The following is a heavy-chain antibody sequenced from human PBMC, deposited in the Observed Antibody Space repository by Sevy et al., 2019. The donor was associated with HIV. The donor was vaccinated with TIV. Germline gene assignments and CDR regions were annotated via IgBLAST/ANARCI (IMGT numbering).Heavy chain of an antibody. CDR3: ARGRVGATTSYYFDY. J-gene: IGHJ4*02. Sequence: GESLKISCAASGFTFSSYAMHWVRPAPGKGLEWVGFIWHDGSQKYYADSVRGRFTFARDNSKNTLFLQVSRLRAEDTAVYYCARGRVGATTSYYFDYWGQGTLVTVSS. V-gene: IGHV3-33*01. D-gene: IGHD1-26*01. CDR1: GFTFSSYA. CDR2: IWHDGSQK.